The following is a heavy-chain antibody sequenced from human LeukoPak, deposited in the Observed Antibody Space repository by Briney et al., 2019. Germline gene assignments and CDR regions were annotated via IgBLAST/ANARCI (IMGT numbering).Heavy chain of an antibody. CDR3: AKMSYYYVRVFDY. V-gene: IGHV3-15*01. J-gene: IGHJ4*02. Sequence: GGSLRLSCAASGFTFSNAWMSWVRQAPGKGLEWVGRIKSKTDGGTTDYAAPVKGRFTISRDDSKNTLYLQMNSLRAEDTAVYYCAKMSYYYVRVFDYWGQGTLVTVSS. CDR2: IKSKTDGGTT. D-gene: IGHD3-22*01. CDR1: GFTFSNAW.